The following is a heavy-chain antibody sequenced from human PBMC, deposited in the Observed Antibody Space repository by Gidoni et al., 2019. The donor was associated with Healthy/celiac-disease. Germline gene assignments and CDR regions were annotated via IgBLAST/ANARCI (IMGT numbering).Heavy chain of an antibody. V-gene: IGHV3-23*01. CDR1: GFTSSSYA. CDR3: AKSTTVDRVSWFDP. Sequence: EVQLLASGGGLVQPGGSLRVSCAASGFTSSSYAMSWVRQAPGKGLEWVSAISGSGGSTYYADSVKGRFTISRDNSKNTLYLQMNSLRAEDTAVYYCAKSTTVDRVSWFDPWGQGTLVTVSS. CDR2: ISGSGGST. J-gene: IGHJ5*02. D-gene: IGHD4-17*01.